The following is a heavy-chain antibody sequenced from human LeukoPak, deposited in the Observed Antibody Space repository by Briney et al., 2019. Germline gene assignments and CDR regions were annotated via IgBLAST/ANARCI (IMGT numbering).Heavy chain of an antibody. D-gene: IGHD1-1*01. J-gene: IGHJ4*01. V-gene: IGHV4-39*01. CDR1: SGSFISSSYF. Sequence: SETLSLTCTVSSGSFISSSYFCGWIRQPPGMGLEWIATINYSGTTHYNPSLKSRDTTSVDTSRNQFSLQLNSVTAAVTPVYHCARLRGGVQLWGDWGQGALVTVSS. CDR2: INYSGTT. CDR3: ARLRGGVQLWGD.